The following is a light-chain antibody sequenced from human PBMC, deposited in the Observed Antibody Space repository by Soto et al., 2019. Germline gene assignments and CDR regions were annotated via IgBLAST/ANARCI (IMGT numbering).Light chain of an antibody. CDR1: QSVSSSY. V-gene: IGKV3-20*01. Sequence: EIVLTQSPGTLSLSPGETATLSCRASQSVSSSYLAWYQQKHGQAPRLLIYSGSTRATGIPDRFSVSGSGTDFTLTITRLEPEDFAVYYCQQYGSSLYTFGQGTKVEIK. J-gene: IGKJ2*01. CDR2: SGS. CDR3: QQYGSSLYT.